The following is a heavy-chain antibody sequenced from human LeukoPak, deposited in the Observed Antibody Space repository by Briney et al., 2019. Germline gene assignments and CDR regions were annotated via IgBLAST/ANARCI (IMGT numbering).Heavy chain of an antibody. CDR3: AETRGYSGYDHIDY. CDR2: VYSAGTT. Sequence: PGGSLRLSCAASGFTFSSYAMSWVRQAPGKGLEWVSLVYSAGTTYYADSVKGRFTISRDNSKNTLFLQMDNLRAEDTAVYYCAETRGYSGYDHIDYWGQGTLVTVSS. J-gene: IGHJ4*02. D-gene: IGHD5-12*01. V-gene: IGHV3-66*01. CDR1: GFTFSSYA.